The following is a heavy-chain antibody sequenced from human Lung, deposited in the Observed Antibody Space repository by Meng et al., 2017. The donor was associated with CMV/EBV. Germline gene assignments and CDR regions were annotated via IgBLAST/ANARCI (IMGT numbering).Heavy chain of an antibody. CDR3: ARGGSSSWRQGVFDY. D-gene: IGHD6-13*01. CDR1: GFPFDDYG. CDR2: INWNGDST. V-gene: IGHV3-20*01. Sequence: GGSXRLXXXLSGFPFDDYGVSWVRQVPGKGLEWVSGINWNGDSTGYADSVKGRFTISRDNAKNSLYLQMNSLRAEDTALYHCARGGSSSWRQGVFDYWGQGXLVTVSS. J-gene: IGHJ4*02.